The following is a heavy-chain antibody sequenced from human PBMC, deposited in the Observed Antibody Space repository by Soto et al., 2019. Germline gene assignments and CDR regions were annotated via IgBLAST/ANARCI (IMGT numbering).Heavy chain of an antibody. CDR2: IYYSGST. J-gene: IGHJ4*02. CDR3: ARHLPASYSGYDKGLDY. Sequence: PSETLSLTCTVSGGSISSSSYYWGWIRQPPGKGLEWIGSIYYSGSTYYNPSLKSRVTISVDTSKNQFSLKLSSVTAADTAVYYCARHLPASYSGYDKGLDYWGQGTLVTVSS. D-gene: IGHD5-12*01. V-gene: IGHV4-39*01. CDR1: GGSISSSSYY.